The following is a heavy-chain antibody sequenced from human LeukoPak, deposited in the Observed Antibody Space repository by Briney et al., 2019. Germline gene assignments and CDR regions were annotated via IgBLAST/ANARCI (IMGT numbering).Heavy chain of an antibody. CDR1: GYTFTSHD. J-gene: IGHJ4*02. CDR3: AVTRGYSGYDFRFNY. D-gene: IGHD5-12*01. V-gene: IGHV1-8*01. Sequence: ASVKVSCKISGYTFTSHDINWVRQATGHGLEWMGWMNPYSGNTGYAQQFQGRVTMTRNVAISTAYMKLSSLRSEDTAVYFCAVTRGYSGYDFRFNYWGQGTMATVCS. CDR2: MNPYSGNT.